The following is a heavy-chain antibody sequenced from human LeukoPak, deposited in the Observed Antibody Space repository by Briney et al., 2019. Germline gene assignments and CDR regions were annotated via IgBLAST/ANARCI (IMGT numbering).Heavy chain of an antibody. Sequence: SETLSLTCAVSGYSISSGYYWGWIRQPPGKGLEWIGSIYHSGSTYYNPSLKSRVTISVDTSKNQFSLKLSSVTAADTAVCYCARLFTGTTSDYWGQGTLVTVSS. D-gene: IGHD1-7*01. CDR1: GYSISSGYY. CDR3: ARLFTGTTSDY. J-gene: IGHJ4*02. CDR2: IYHSGST. V-gene: IGHV4-38-2*01.